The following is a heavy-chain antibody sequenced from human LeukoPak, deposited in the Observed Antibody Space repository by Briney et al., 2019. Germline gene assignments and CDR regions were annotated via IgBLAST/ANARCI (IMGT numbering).Heavy chain of an antibody. CDR2: IYPGDSDT. CDR3: ARFYGAARPVVY. D-gene: IGHD6-6*01. V-gene: IGHV5-51*01. Sequence: GXXLQISCKGSGSNFTSYWVGWVRQLPGKGLEWMGIIYPGDSDTRYSPSFQGQVTISADKSSSTSKLKWRGLKASDTAMYYCARFYGAARPVVYWGQGTLVTVSS. CDR1: GSNFTSYW. J-gene: IGHJ4*02.